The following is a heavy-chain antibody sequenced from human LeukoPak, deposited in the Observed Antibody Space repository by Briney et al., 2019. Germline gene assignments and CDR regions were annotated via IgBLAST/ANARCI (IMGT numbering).Heavy chain of an antibody. CDR3: ARDWLLRYSQGGLDY. J-gene: IGHJ4*02. CDR1: GYAFTDYY. V-gene: IGHV1-2*02. Sequence: ASVKVSCKASGYAFTDYYINWVRQAPGQGLEWLGWINPKSGDTNYAEKFQGRVTMTRDTSITTAYMEVSSLRSGDTAVYYCARDWLLRYSQGGLDYWGQGTLVTVSS. D-gene: IGHD3-9*01. CDR2: INPKSGDT.